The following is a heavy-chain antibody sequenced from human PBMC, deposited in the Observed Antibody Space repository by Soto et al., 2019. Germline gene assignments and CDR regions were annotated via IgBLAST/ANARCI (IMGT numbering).Heavy chain of an antibody. CDR3: ARAIVVVPTANYLGYYGMDV. CDR2: IYYSGST. V-gene: IGHV4-61*01. CDR1: GGSVSSGSYY. D-gene: IGHD2-2*01. J-gene: IGHJ6*02. Sequence: PSETLSLTCTVSGGSVSSGSYYWSWIRQPPGKGLEWIGYIYYSGSTNYNPSLKSRVTISVDTSKNQFSLKLSSVTAADTAVYYCARAIVVVPTANYLGYYGMDVWGQGTTVTVSS.